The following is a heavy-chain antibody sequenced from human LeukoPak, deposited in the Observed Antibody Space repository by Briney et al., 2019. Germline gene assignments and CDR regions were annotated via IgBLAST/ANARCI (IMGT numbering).Heavy chain of an antibody. D-gene: IGHD2-15*01. J-gene: IGHJ5*02. CDR1: GYTFTGYY. V-gene: IGHV1-2*02. CDR2: INPNSGGT. Sequence: ASVKVSCKASGYTFTGYYMHWVRQAPGQGLEWMGWINPNSGGTNYAQKFQGRVTMTRDTSISTAYMELSRLRSDDTAVYYCARSGGGYCSGGSCYNTNWFDPWGQGTLVTVSS. CDR3: ARSGGGYCSGGSCYNTNWFDP.